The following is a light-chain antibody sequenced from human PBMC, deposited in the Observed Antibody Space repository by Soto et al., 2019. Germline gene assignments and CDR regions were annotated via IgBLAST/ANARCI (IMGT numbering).Light chain of an antibody. CDR1: NGDVGSYDL. CDR3: CSYAGSNSLI. Sequence: QSVLTQPASVSGSPGQSITISCTGTNGDVGSYDLVSWYQRYPGEAPKLIIYEVNKRPSGISNRFSGSKSGNTASLTISGLQAEDEAEYACCSYAGSNSLIFGGGTPLTVL. V-gene: IGLV2-23*02. CDR2: EVN. J-gene: IGLJ2*01.